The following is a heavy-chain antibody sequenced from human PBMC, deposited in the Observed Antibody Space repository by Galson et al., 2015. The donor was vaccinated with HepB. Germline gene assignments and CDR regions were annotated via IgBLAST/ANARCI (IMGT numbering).Heavy chain of an antibody. CDR2: IDYNGSA. J-gene: IGHJ6*02. CDR1: GGSISTYY. D-gene: IGHD1-26*01. CDR3: ARDLDSGRYRWGYHYGLDV. Sequence: SETLSPTCSISGGSISTYYSSWIRQPPGKGLEWIGHIDYNGSANYNPSLNSRATISLDTSKKQCSLKVRSLTAEDTAMYFCARDLDSGRYRWGYHYGLDVWGQGTTVTVSS. V-gene: IGHV4-59*12.